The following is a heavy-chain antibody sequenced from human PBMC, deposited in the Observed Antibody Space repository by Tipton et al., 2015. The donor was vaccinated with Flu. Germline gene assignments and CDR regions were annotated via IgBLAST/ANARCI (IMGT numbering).Heavy chain of an antibody. D-gene: IGHD6-13*01. J-gene: IGHJ5*02. Sequence: QSGAEVKKPGASVKVSCKASGYTFTGYYMHWVRQAPGQGLEWMGWINPNSGGTNYAQKFQGRVTMARDTSISTAYMELSRLRSDDTAVYYCAGAKDSSSWYWFDPWGQGTLVTVSS. CDR1: GYTFTGYY. CDR2: INPNSGGT. V-gene: IGHV1-2*02. CDR3: AGAKDSSSWYWFDP.